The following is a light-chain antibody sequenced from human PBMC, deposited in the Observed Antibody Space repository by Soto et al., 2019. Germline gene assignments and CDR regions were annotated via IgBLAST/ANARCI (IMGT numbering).Light chain of an antibody. J-gene: IGKJ5*01. Sequence: EIVLTQSPATLSLSPGERATLSCRASQSVSSYLAWYQQKPGQAPRLLIYDASNRATGIPARFSGSGSGTDFTLTISSLEPEDFAVYYCQQRSNWPPITFGKGHDWRL. V-gene: IGKV3-11*01. CDR3: QQRSNWPPIT. CDR1: QSVSSY. CDR2: DAS.